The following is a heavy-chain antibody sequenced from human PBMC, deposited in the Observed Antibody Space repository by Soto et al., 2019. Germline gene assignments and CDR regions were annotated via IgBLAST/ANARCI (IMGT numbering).Heavy chain of an antibody. CDR2: IRSKANSYAT. D-gene: IGHD6-19*01. Sequence: EVQLVESGGGLVQPGGSLKLSCAASGFTFSGSAMHWVRQASGKGLEWVGRIRSKANSYATAYAASVKGRFTISRDDSKNTAYLQMNSLKTEDTAVYYCTTPKQGPIDYWGQGTLVTVSS. V-gene: IGHV3-73*02. CDR1: GFTFSGSA. CDR3: TTPKQGPIDY. J-gene: IGHJ4*02.